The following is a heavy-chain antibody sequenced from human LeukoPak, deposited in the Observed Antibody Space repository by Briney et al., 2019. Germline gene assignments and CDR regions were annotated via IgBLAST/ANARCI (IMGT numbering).Heavy chain of an antibody. Sequence: SLTDTFLASGFTHICYSLHMLRQASAGGWVRPSHIISSSSYIYYADSVKGRFTISRDNAKNSLYLQMNSLRAEDTAVYYCARDANSGSYSTFDYWGQGTLVTVSS. J-gene: IGHJ4*02. CDR1: GFTHICYS. D-gene: IGHD1-26*01. CDR2: IISSSSYI. CDR3: ARDANSGSYSTFDY. V-gene: IGHV3-21*01.